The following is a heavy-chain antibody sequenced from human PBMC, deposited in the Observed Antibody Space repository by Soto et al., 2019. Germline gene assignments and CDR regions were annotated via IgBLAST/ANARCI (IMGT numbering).Heavy chain of an antibody. J-gene: IGHJ3*02. Sequence: EVQLLESGGGLVQPGGSLRLSCAASGFTFSSYAMSWVRQAPGKGLEWVSAISGSGGSTYYADSVKGRFTISRDNSKNTLYLQMNSLRAEDTAVYYCAKDLRLYYYDSSGYYYAGRRDAFDIWGQGTMVTVSS. V-gene: IGHV3-23*01. CDR1: GFTFSSYA. CDR3: AKDLRLYYYDSSGYYYAGRRDAFDI. D-gene: IGHD3-22*01. CDR2: ISGSGGST.